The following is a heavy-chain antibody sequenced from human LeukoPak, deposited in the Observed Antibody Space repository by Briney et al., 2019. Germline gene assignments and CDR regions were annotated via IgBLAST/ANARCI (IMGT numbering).Heavy chain of an antibody. Sequence: GGSLRLSCTASGFTFGDYAMSWVRQAPGKGLEWVGFIRSKAYGGTTEYAASVKGRFTISRDDSKSIAYLQMNSLKTEDTAVYYCTRVPEWLTLYFDYWGQGTLVTVSS. V-gene: IGHV3-49*04. D-gene: IGHD3-3*01. CDR2: IRSKAYGGTT. CDR1: GFTFGDYA. CDR3: TRVPEWLTLYFDY. J-gene: IGHJ4*02.